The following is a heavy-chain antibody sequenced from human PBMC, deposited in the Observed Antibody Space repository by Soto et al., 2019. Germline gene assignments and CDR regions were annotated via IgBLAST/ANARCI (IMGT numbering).Heavy chain of an antibody. CDR1: GFTFSGSA. J-gene: IGHJ2*01. V-gene: IGHV3-73*02. CDR3: TRHAVQYCGGDCYLLPYFDL. D-gene: IGHD2-21*02. Sequence: EVQLVESGGGLVQPGGSLKLSCAASGFTFSGSAVHWVRQASGKGLEWVGRIRSKANNYATVYAASVKGRFTISRADSKNTAYLQMNSLKTEDTAVYYCTRHAVQYCGGDCYLLPYFDLWGRGTLVTVSS. CDR2: IRSKANNYAT.